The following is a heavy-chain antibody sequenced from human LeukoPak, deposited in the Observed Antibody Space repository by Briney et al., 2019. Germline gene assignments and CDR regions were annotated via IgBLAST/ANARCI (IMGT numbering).Heavy chain of an antibody. CDR2: IYGGGRT. V-gene: IGHV3-66*02. CDR1: GFTVSGNY. CDR3: ARGPYSNALSYYYYYGMDV. Sequence: GGSLRLSCAASGFTVSGNYMSWVRQAPGKGLGGVSVIYGGGRTYYADSVKGRFTISGDNSKNALYLQMNSLRAEDTAVYYCARGPYSNALSYYYYYGMDVWGQGTTVTVSS. J-gene: IGHJ6*02. D-gene: IGHD4-11*01.